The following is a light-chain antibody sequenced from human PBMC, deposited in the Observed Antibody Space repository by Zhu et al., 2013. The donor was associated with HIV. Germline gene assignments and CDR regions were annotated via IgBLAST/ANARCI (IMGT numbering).Light chain of an antibody. CDR2: DAS. CDR1: QSVSSN. J-gene: IGKJ5*01. V-gene: IGKV3-11*01. Sequence: EIVMTQSPATLSVSPGERATLSCRASQSVSSNLAWYQQKPGQAPRLLIYDASTRATGIPTRFSGSGSGTDFTLTISSLEPEDFAVYYCQQRNIWPPITFGQGTRLEIK. CDR3: QQRNIWPPIT.